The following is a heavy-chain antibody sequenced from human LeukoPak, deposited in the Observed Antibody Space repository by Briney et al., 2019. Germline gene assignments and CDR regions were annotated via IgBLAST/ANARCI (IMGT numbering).Heavy chain of an antibody. J-gene: IGHJ3*02. Sequence: ASVKVSCKASGGTFSSYAISWVRQAPGQGLEWMGWMNPNSGNTGYAQKFQGRVTISRNTSISTAYMELSSLRSEDTAVYYCARGSYYYGSGSYDDAFDIWGQGTMVTVSS. V-gene: IGHV1-8*03. D-gene: IGHD3-10*01. CDR3: ARGSYYYGSGSYDDAFDI. CDR2: MNPNSGNT. CDR1: GGTFSSYA.